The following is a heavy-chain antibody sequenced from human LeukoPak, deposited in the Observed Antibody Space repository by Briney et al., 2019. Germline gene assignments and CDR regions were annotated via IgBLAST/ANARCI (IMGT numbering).Heavy chain of an antibody. V-gene: IGHV4-59*01. D-gene: IGHD3-22*01. CDR3: ASSGYSDAFDI. CDR2: IYYSGST. Sequence: SETPSLTCTVSGGSISSYYWSWIRQPPGKGLEWIGYIYYSGSTNYNPSLKSRVTISVDTSKNQFSLKLSSVTAADTAVYYCASSGYSDAFDIWGQGTMVTVSS. J-gene: IGHJ3*02. CDR1: GGSISSYY.